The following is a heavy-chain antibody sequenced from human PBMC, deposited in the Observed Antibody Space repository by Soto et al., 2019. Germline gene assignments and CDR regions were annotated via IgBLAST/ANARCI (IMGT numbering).Heavy chain of an antibody. J-gene: IGHJ4*02. CDR2: IKNRANVYTT. Sequence: GGSLRLSCAASGFIFSDQYMDWVRQAPGKGLEWVGRIKNRANVYTTEYAASVKGRFTISRDDSKSSLYLQMNSLKIEDTAVYYCTKEGGYYYFDYWGQGALVTVSS. CDR3: TKEGGYYYFDY. CDR1: GFIFSDQY. D-gene: IGHD1-26*01. V-gene: IGHV3-72*01.